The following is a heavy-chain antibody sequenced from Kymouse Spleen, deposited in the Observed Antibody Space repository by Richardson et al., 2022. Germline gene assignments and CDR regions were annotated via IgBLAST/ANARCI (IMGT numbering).Heavy chain of an antibody. V-gene: IGHV4-39*01. D-gene: IGHD6-13*01. CDR1: GGSISSSSYY. CDR2: IYYSGST. J-gene: IGHJ5*02. CDR3: ARRIAAAGTGFDP. Sequence: QLQLQESGPGLVKPSETLSLTCTVSGGSISSSSYYWGWIRQPPGKGLEWIGSIYYSGSTYYNPSLKSRVTISVDTSKNQFSLKLSSVTAADTAVYYCARRIAAAGTGFDPWGQGTLVTVSS.